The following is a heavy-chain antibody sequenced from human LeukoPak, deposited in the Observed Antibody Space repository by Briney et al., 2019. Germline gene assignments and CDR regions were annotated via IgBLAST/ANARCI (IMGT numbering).Heavy chain of an antibody. CDR1: GFSFINYA. J-gene: IGHJ4*02. CDR2: VNADGGNT. D-gene: IGHD1-26*01. CDR3: TKRVKYGGTWDHFAD. V-gene: IGHV3-23*01. Sequence: GGSLRLSCAASGFSFINYAMSWVRQAPGKGLEWVSTVNADGGNTYYADSVKGRFTISRDNSKSTLILQMNSLRVEDTALYYCTKRVKYGGTWDHFADWGQGTLVTVSS.